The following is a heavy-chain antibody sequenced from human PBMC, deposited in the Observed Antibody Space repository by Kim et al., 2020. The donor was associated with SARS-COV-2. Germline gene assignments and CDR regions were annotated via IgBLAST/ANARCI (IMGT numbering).Heavy chain of an antibody. Sequence: ASVKGRFTISRDDSKNTAYLQMNSLEIEDTAVYYCARGYCSGGICYHPDYWGQGTLVTVSS. CDR3: ARGYCSGGICYHPDY. J-gene: IGHJ4*02. D-gene: IGHD2-15*01. V-gene: IGHV3-73*01.